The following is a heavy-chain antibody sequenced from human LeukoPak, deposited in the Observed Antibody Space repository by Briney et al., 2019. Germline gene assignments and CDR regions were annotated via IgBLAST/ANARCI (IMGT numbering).Heavy chain of an antibody. J-gene: IGHJ5*02. CDR3: ARRFGNYYGSGSYNWFDP. CDR1: GGSISSSNW. V-gene: IGHV4-4*02. D-gene: IGHD3-10*01. CDR2: IYHSGST. Sequence: SGTLSLTCAVSGGSISSSNWWSWVRQPPGKGLEWIGEIYHSGSTNYNPSLKSRVTISVDKSKNQFSLKLSSVTAADTAVYYCARRFGNYYGSGSYNWFDPWGQGTLVTVSS.